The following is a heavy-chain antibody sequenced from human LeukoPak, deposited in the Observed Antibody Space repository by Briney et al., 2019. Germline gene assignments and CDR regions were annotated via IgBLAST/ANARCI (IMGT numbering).Heavy chain of an antibody. J-gene: IGHJ6*03. Sequence: ASVKVSCKASGYSFTNFDSNWGRQATGQGLEWMGWMNPNRGNKGYAQKFPGRVTMTMTPSITTAYMELSSLRSEDTAVYYCARGPQWRGDYYYMDVWGRGTTVTVSS. CDR1: GYSFTNFD. CDR3: ARGPQWRGDYYYMDV. V-gene: IGHV1-8*01. CDR2: MNPNRGNK. D-gene: IGHD6-19*01.